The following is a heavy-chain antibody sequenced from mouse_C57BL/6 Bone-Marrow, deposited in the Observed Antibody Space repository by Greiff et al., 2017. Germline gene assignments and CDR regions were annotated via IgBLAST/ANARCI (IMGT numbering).Heavy chain of an antibody. V-gene: IGHV1-75*01. CDR1: GYTFPDYY. J-gene: IGHJ3*01. CDR2: IFPGSGST. D-gene: IGHD2-9*01. CDR3: ARMVSYYGYLWCAY. Sequence: QVQLQQSGPELVKPGASVKISCKASGYTFPDYYINWVKQRPGQGLEWIGWIFPGSGSTYSTEKFKGKATLTVDHSYSTAYMLLSSLTSEYSAVYFCARMVSYYGYLWCAYWGQGTLVTVSA.